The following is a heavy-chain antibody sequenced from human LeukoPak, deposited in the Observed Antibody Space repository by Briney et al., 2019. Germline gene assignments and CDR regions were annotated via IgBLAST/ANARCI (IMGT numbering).Heavy chain of an antibody. V-gene: IGHV1-69*05. CDR3: ARDLGHMVAGTI. Sequence: GASVKVSCKASGGTFSSYAISWARQAPGQGLEWMGGIIPIFGTANYAQKFQGRVTITTDESTSTAYMELSRLRSDDTAVYYCARDLGHMVAGTIWGQGTLVTVSS. CDR2: IIPIFGTA. J-gene: IGHJ4*02. CDR1: GGTFSSYA. D-gene: IGHD6-19*01.